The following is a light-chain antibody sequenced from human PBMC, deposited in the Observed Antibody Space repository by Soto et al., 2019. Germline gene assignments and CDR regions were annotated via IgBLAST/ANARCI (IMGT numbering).Light chain of an antibody. CDR3: AAWDDSLSGWV. CDR1: SSNIGSNY. CDR2: RNN. Sequence: QAVVTQPPSASGTPGQRVTISGSGSSSNIGSNYVYWYQQLPGTAPKLLIYRNNQRPSGVPDRFSGSKSGTSASLAISGLRSEDEADYYCAAWDDSLSGWVFGGGTKVTVL. V-gene: IGLV1-47*01. J-gene: IGLJ3*02.